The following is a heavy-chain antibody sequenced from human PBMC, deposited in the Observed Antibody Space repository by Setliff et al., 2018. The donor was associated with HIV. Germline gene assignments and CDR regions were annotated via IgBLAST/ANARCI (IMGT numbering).Heavy chain of an antibody. V-gene: IGHV3-7*01. D-gene: IGHD6-13*01. J-gene: IGHJ4*02. CDR3: TKNLYSSRWSPLDY. CDR1: GFTLSSYW. CDR2: IKQDGTAT. Sequence: GGSLRLSCAASGFTLSSYWMSWVRQAPGKGLEWVANIKQDGTATNYVDSVKGRFTISRDNAKNSLYLQMNSLRAEDTAVYYCTKNLYSSRWSPLDYWGQGTLVTVSS.